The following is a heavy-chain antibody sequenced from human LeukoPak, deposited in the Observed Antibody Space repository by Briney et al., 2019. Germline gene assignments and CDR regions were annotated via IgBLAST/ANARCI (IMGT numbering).Heavy chain of an antibody. J-gene: IGHJ4*02. V-gene: IGHV3-30*18. D-gene: IGHD5-18*01. CDR1: LFTFSSYA. CDR2: MSYDGFNK. CDR3: AKTKGYSYGYYFDY. Sequence: PGRSLRLSCAASLFTFSSYAMHWVRQSLGKGLEWVAVMSYDGFNKYYADSVKGRFTISRDNSKNTLYLQMNSLRAEDTAVYYCAKTKGYSYGYYFDYWGQGTLVAVSS.